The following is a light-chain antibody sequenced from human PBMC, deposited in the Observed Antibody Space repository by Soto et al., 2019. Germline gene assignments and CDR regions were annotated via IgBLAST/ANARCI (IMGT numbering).Light chain of an antibody. CDR2: QVS. Sequence: DVVMTQSPLSLPVTLGQPASISCRSSQSLVHSSGNTYLNWFLQRPGHSPRRLIYQVSDRDSGVPDRFSGSGSGIDFTLKISRVEDDDVGVYYCMQGTYWQWTLGHGTKVDIK. CDR1: QSLVHSSGNTY. CDR3: MQGTYWQWT. J-gene: IGKJ1*01. V-gene: IGKV2-30*02.